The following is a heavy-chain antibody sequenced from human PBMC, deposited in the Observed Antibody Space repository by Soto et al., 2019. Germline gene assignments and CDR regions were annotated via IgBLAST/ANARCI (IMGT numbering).Heavy chain of an antibody. D-gene: IGHD6-19*01. CDR1: GGTFSSYA. CDR2: IIPIFGTA. CDR3: ARVIIIWQWLAGGALDI. J-gene: IGHJ3*02. Sequence: QVQLVQSGAEVKKPGSSVKVSCKASGGTFSSYAISWVRQAPGQGLEWMGGIIPIFGTANYAQKFQGRVTITADKSTSTAYMELSSLRSEDTAVYYCARVIIIWQWLAGGALDIWGQGTMVTVSS. V-gene: IGHV1-69*06.